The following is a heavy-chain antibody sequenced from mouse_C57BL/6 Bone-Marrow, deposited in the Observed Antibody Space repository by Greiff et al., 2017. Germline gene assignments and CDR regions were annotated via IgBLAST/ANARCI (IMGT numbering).Heavy chain of an antibody. CDR2: IRSKSNNYAT. CDR1: GFSFNTYA. J-gene: IGHJ4*01. CDR3: VDEIYYDGSRAMDY. V-gene: IGHV10-1*01. D-gene: IGHD1-1*01. Sequence: EVMLEESGGGLVQPKGSLKLSCAASGFSFNTYAMNWVRQAPGKGLEWVARIRSKSNNYATYYANSVKDRFTIYRDYSESILYLQMNNLKTDDTAKYYSVDEIYYDGSRAMDYWGQGTSVTVSS.